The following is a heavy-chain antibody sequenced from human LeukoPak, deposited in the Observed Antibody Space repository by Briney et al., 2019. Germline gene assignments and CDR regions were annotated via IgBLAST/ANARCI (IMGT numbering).Heavy chain of an antibody. CDR1: GFTFSSLW. CDR2: INGDGSST. Sequence: QSGGSLRLSCAASGFTFSSLWMHWVRQAPGKGLGWVSRINGDGSSTSHADSVKGRFTTPRDNAKNTLYLQTNSLRVEHTAVYYCTRDRGPYSRGEAGFDSWGQGTLVTVSS. D-gene: IGHD3-10*01. V-gene: IGHV3-74*01. CDR3: TRDRGPYSRGEAGFDS. J-gene: IGHJ4*02.